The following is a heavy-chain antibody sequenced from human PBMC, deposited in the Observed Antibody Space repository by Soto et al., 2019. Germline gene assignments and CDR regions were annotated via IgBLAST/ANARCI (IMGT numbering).Heavy chain of an antibody. V-gene: IGHV1-69*06. CDR2: IIPIYGTA. CDR3: AIEMGNSNDY. J-gene: IGHJ4*02. CDR1: GGTFSSYA. D-gene: IGHD1-26*01. Sequence: GASVKVSCKASGGTFSSYAISWVRQAPGQGLEWMGGIIPIYGTANYAQKFQGRVTITGDKSTSTAYMELSSLRSEDTAVYYCAIEMGNSNDYWGQGTLVTVSS.